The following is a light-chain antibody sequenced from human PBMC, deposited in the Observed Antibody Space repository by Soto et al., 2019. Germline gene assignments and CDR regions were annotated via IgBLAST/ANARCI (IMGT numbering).Light chain of an antibody. CDR3: QQYNSWTPLT. CDR1: QSVSSN. J-gene: IGKJ4*01. V-gene: IGKV3-15*01. Sequence: EIVMTQSPATLSVSPGERATLSCRASQSVSSNLAWYQQKPGHAPRLLIYGASIRATDITARFSGRLSGTEFTHTISSLQSEDFAVYYCQQYNSWTPLTFGGGTKVDIK. CDR2: GAS.